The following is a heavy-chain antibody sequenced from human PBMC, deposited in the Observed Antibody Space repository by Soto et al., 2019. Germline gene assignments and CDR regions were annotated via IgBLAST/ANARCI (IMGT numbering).Heavy chain of an antibody. J-gene: IGHJ4*02. CDR3: ARPKGSYSSGYYYFDY. CDR1: GGTFSTYA. D-gene: IGHD6-19*01. Sequence: GASVKVSGKTSGGTFSTYAIYWVRQAPGQGLEWMGAIIPLFGTADYAQKFQGRVTITADESTSTAYMELSSLRSEDTAVYYCARPKGSYSSGYYYFDYWGQGTLVTVSS. CDR2: IIPLFGTA. V-gene: IGHV1-69*13.